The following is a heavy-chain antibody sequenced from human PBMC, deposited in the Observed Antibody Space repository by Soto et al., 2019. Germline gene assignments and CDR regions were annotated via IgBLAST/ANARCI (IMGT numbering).Heavy chain of an antibody. CDR2: XXXDGSEK. J-gene: IGHJ6*04. V-gene: IGHV3-7*01. CDR3: XXXXXXXXXXXXXXXXXXXDV. Sequence: EVQLVESGGGLVQPGGSLRLSCAASGFTFSSYWMSWVRQAPGKGLEXXXXXXXDGSEKYYVDSVKGRFTISRDNAKXXXXXXXXXXXXXXXXXXXXXXXXXXXXXXXXXXXXXXXDVWGKGTTVTVSS. CDR1: GFTFSSYW.